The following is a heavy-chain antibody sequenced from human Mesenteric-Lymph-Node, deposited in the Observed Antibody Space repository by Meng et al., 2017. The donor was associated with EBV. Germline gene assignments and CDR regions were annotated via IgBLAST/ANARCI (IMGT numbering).Heavy chain of an antibody. Sequence: QVQLQQSGPGLVKPSQTLSLTCDISGDSVSSHFAAWNWIRQSPSRGLEWLGRTYYRSKWDNEYAPSVISRITINPDTSKNQFSLQLNSVTPEDTAIYYCARGLAAVADWGQGTLVTVSS. J-gene: IGHJ4*02. CDR1: GDSVSSHFAA. V-gene: IGHV6-1*01. CDR2: TYYRSKWDN. D-gene: IGHD6-13*01. CDR3: ARGLAAVAD.